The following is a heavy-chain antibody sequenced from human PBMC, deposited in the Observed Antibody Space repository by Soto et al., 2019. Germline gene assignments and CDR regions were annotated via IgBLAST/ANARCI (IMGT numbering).Heavy chain of an antibody. V-gene: IGHV3-33*01. CDR3: PRDGYGPGSYYKFFDY. Sequence: QVQLVESGGGVVQPGRSLRLSCAASGFTFGTYGMHWVRQAPGKGLEWVAVIWYDGINEYYADSVKGRFTISRDNSKNTLYLQMNSLRAEDTAVYYCPRDGYGPGSYYKFFDYWGQGTLVTVSS. CDR1: GFTFGTYG. D-gene: IGHD3-10*01. J-gene: IGHJ4*02. CDR2: IWYDGINE.